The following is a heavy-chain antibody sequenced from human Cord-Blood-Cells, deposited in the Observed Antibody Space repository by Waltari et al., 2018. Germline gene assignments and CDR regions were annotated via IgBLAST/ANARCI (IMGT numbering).Heavy chain of an antibody. V-gene: IGHV3-23*01. CDR3: AKMYSSSSWFDP. Sequence: EVQLLESGGGLVQPGGSLRLSCAASGFTFSSYAMSWVRQAPGKGVGWVSAISGSGGSTYYADSVKGRFTISRDNSKNTLYLQMNSLRAEDTAVYYCAKMYSSSSWFDPWGQGTLVTVSS. CDR1: GFTFSSYA. D-gene: IGHD6-6*01. CDR2: ISGSGGST. J-gene: IGHJ5*02.